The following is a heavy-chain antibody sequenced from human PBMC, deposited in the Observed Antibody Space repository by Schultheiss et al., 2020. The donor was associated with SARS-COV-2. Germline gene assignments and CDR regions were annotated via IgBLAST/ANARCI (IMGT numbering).Heavy chain of an antibody. Sequence: SETLSLTCAVYGGSFSGYYWSWIRQPPGKGLEWIGRIYTSGSTNYNPSLKSRVTMSVDTSKNQFSLKLSSVTAADTAVYYCTRLAPAAISYYYYYYMDVWGKGTTVTVSS. V-gene: IGHV4-59*10. J-gene: IGHJ6*03. CDR3: TRLAPAAISYYYYYYMDV. CDR1: GGSFSGYY. CDR2: IYTSGST. D-gene: IGHD2-2*02.